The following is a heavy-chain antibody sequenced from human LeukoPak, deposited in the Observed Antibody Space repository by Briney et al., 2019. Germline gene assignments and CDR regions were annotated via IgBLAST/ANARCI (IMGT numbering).Heavy chain of an antibody. CDR3: ARDRASGWYRGDYDY. V-gene: IGHV3-20*04. D-gene: IGHD6-19*01. CDR1: GFTFDDYG. CDR2: INWNGVST. J-gene: IGHJ4*02. Sequence: GGSLRLSCAASGFTFDDYGMSWVRQAPGKGLEWVSGVSAINWNGVSTGYADSVKGRFTISRDNAKNSRYLQMNSLRAEDTAFYFCARDRASGWYRGDYDYWGQGTLVTVSS.